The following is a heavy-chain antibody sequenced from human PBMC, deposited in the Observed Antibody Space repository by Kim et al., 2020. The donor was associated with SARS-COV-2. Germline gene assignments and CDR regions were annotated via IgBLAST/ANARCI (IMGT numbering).Heavy chain of an antibody. CDR2: IYYSGST. D-gene: IGHD6-13*01. CDR3: ARHGSYLYSSWYEG. J-gene: IGHJ4*02. CDR1: GGSISSSSYY. V-gene: IGHV4-39*01. Sequence: SETLSLTCTVSGGSISSSSYYWGWIRQPPGKGLEWIGSIYYSGSTYYNPSLKSRVTISVDTSKNQFSLKLSSVTAADTAVYYCARHGSYLYSSWYEGWGQGTLVTVSS.